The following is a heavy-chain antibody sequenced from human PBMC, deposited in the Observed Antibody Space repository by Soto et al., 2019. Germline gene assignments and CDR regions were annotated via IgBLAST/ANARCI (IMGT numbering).Heavy chain of an antibody. CDR1: GGSFSGYY. V-gene: IGHV4-34*01. Sequence: SETLSLTCAVYGGSFSGYYWSWIRQPPGKGLEWIGEINHSGSTNYNPSLKSRVTISVDTSKNQFSLKLSSVTAADTAVYYCARGRSLFTFDYWGQGTLVTVSS. CDR2: INHSGST. J-gene: IGHJ4*02. CDR3: ARGRSLFTFDY.